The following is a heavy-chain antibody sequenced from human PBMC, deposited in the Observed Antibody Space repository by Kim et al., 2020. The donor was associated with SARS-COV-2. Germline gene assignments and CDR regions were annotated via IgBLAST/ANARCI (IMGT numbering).Heavy chain of an antibody. D-gene: IGHD4-17*01. V-gene: IGHV4-34*01. CDR2: INHSGST. Sequence: SETLSLTCAVYGGSFSGYYWSWIRQPPGKGLEWIGEINHSGSTNYNPSLKSRVTISVDTSKNQFSLKLSSVTAADTAVYYCASTVTTGIDAFDIWGQGTMVTVSS. J-gene: IGHJ3*02. CDR3: ASTVTTGIDAFDI. CDR1: GGSFSGYY.